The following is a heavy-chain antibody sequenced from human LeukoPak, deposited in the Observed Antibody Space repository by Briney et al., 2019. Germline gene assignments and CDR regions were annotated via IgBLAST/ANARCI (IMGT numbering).Heavy chain of an antibody. CDR3: ARGWSSSWLYFDY. CDR2: IYTSGST. V-gene: IGHV4-4*09. Sequence: SETLSFNCTVAGGSISSYYWSWIRQPPGKGLEWIVYIYTSGSTNYNPSLKSRATISVDTSKNQFSLKLSSVTAADTAVYYCARGWSSSWLYFDYWGQGTLVTVSS. D-gene: IGHD6-13*01. CDR1: GGSISSYY. J-gene: IGHJ4*02.